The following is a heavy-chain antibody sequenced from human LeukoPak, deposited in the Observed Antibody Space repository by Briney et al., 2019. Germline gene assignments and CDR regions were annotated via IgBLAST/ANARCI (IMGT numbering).Heavy chain of an antibody. CDR1: GFTFSSYA. CDR2: ISYDGSNK. CDR3: ARDLKAGIAVAGAFDY. J-gene: IGHJ4*02. D-gene: IGHD6-19*01. V-gene: IGHV3-30*04. Sequence: GRSLRLSCAASGFTFSSYAMHWVRQAPGKGLEWVAVISYDGSNKYYADSVKGRFTISRDNSKNTLYLQMNSLRAEDTAVYYCARDLKAGIAVAGAFDYWGQGTLVTVSS.